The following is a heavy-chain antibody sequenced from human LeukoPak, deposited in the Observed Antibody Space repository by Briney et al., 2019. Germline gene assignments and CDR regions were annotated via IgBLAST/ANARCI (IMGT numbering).Heavy chain of an antibody. D-gene: IGHD2-2*01. CDR2: IKQDGSEK. CDR3: ARGGSYCSSTRCYDTLGYFDL. V-gene: IGHV3-7*01. CDR1: GFTFSSYW. Sequence: GGSLRLSCAASGFTFSSYWMSWVRQAPGKGPEWVANIKQDGSEKYYVDSVKGRFTISRDNAKNSLYLQMNSLRAEDTAVYYCARGGSYCSSTRCYDTLGYFDLWGRGTLVTVSS. J-gene: IGHJ2*01.